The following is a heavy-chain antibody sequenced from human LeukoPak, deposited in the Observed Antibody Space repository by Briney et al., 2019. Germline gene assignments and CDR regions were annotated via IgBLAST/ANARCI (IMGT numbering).Heavy chain of an antibody. V-gene: IGHV3-43*01. J-gene: IGHJ6*03. Sequence: GGSLRLSCAASGFTFDDYTMHWVRQAPGKGLEWVSLISWDGGSTYYADSVKGRFTISRDNAKNSVYLQMNSLRADDTAVYYCARDRAYYYMDVWGKGTTVTVSS. CDR1: GFTFDDYT. CDR2: ISWDGGST. CDR3: ARDRAYYYMDV.